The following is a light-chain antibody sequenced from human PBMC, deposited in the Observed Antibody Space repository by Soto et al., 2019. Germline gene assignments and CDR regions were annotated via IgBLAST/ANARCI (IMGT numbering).Light chain of an antibody. CDR2: RNN. J-gene: IGLJ2*01. CDR3: TSWDDSLYHVV. CDR1: RSNIGSNY. V-gene: IGLV1-47*01. Sequence: QAVVTQPPSASGTPGQRVTFSCSGGRSNIGSNYVFWYQQFPGTAPKLVIYRNNQRPSGVPDRFSGSKSGTSASLAISGLRSEDEADYYCTSWDDSLYHVVFGGGTKVTVL.